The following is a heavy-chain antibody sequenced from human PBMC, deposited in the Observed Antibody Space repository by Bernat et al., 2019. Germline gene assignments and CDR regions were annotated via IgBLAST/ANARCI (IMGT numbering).Heavy chain of an antibody. CDR3: AKAPPYSSMTQGAYYYYYYGMDV. CDR2: IWYDGSNK. Sequence: QVQLVESGGGVVQPGRSLRLSCAASGFTFSSYGMHWVRQAPGKGLEWVAVIWYDGSNKYYADSVKGRFTISRDNSKNTLYLQMNSLRAEDTAVYYCAKAPPYSSMTQGAYYYYYYGMDVWGQGTTVTVSS. J-gene: IGHJ6*02. D-gene: IGHD6-13*01. CDR1: GFTFSSYG. V-gene: IGHV3-33*06.